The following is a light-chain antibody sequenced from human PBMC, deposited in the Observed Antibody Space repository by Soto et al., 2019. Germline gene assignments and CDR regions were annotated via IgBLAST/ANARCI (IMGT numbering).Light chain of an antibody. CDR2: GAS. Sequence: DFQMTQSPSSLSASVGDTVTITCRASPGISHYLVWYQQKPGKGPTLLIYGASTLQSGVPSRFSGRGSGTDFTLTIGSMQPEDVSTYHCQNYNSAPFPFGPGTKVEIK. CDR3: QNYNSAPFP. CDR1: PGISHY. J-gene: IGKJ3*01. V-gene: IGKV1-27*01.